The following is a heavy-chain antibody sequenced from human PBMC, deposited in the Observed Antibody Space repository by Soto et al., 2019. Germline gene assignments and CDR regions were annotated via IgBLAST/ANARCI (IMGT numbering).Heavy chain of an antibody. Sequence: PGWSMRLCCAAYGFIFSDYYMTWIRQAPGKGLEWVSHISSSGITISYADSVKGRFTISRDNANNSLYLQMDSRRADDTAVYYCARGIMWFAFWFYSCGQGT. D-gene: IGHD2-21*01. CDR2: ISSSGITI. CDR1: GFIFSDYY. V-gene: IGHV3-11*01. CDR3: ARGIMWFAFWFYS. J-gene: IGHJ5*01.